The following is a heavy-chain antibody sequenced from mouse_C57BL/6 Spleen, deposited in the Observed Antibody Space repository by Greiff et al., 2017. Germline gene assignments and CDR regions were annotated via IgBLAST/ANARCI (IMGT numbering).Heavy chain of an antibody. CDR2: IYPGSGNT. CDR1: GYTFTDYY. D-gene: IGHD2-3*01. CDR3: ARGYDGYYDAMDY. J-gene: IGHJ4*01. Sequence: QVQLKQSGAELVRPGASVKLSCKASGYTFTDYYINWVKQRPGQGLEWIARIYPGSGNTYYNEKFKGKATLTAEKSSSTAYMQLSSLTSEDSAVYFCARGYDGYYDAMDYWGQGTSVTVSS. V-gene: IGHV1-76*01.